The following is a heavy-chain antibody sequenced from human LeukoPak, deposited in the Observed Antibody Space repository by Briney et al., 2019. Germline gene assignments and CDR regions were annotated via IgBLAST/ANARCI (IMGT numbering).Heavy chain of an antibody. CDR1: GYTFNHHG. CDR2: ISCYNGDT. CDR3: VRDPTNTSGRYAYFDY. D-gene: IGHD6-19*01. J-gene: IGHJ4*01. Sequence: ASVTVSCKASGYTFNHHGISWVRQAPGQGLEWMGWISCYNGDTNYAQKLQGRVTMSTDTSTSTAYMALTGLRSDDMAVYYCVRDPTNTSGRYAYFDYWGQGTLVTVSS. V-gene: IGHV1-18*03.